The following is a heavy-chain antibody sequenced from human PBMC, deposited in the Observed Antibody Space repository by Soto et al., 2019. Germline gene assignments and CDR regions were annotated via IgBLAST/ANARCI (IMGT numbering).Heavy chain of an antibody. Sequence: GGSLRLSCAASGFTFSSYAMSWVRQAPGKGLEWVSAISGSGGSTYYADSVKGRFTISRDNSKNTLYLQMNSLRAEDTAVYYCAKDHKSTAAPWGSGSYWGADVLFDYWGQGTLVTVSS. CDR1: GFTFSSYA. J-gene: IGHJ4*02. V-gene: IGHV3-23*01. CDR3: AKDHKSTAAPWGSGSYWGADVLFDY. CDR2: ISGSGGST. D-gene: IGHD3-10*01.